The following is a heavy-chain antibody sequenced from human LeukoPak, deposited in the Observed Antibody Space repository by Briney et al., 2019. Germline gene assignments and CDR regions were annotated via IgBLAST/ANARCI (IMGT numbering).Heavy chain of an antibody. V-gene: IGHV3-23*01. CDR3: AREYCSGGSCYGQDY. Sequence: GGSLRLSCAASGFTFSSYAMSWVRQAPGKGLEWVSAINGSGGSTYYADSVKGRFTISRDNSKNTLYLQMNSLRAEDTAVYYCAREYCSGGSCYGQDYWGQGTLVTVSS. D-gene: IGHD2-15*01. CDR1: GFTFSSYA. J-gene: IGHJ4*02. CDR2: INGSGGST.